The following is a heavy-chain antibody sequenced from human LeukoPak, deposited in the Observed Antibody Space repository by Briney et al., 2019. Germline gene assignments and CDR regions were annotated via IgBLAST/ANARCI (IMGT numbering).Heavy chain of an antibody. CDR2: ISGSGAYT. V-gene: IGHV3-23*01. Sequence: GGSLRLSCAASGFTFSSYAMSWVRQAPGKGLEWASTISGSGAYTYYADSVKGRFTISRDNSKNTLYLQMNSLRAEDTAVYYCAKYFASGSYYKLPHWGQGTLVTVSS. J-gene: IGHJ1*01. CDR1: GFTFSSYA. D-gene: IGHD3-10*01. CDR3: AKYFASGSYYKLPH.